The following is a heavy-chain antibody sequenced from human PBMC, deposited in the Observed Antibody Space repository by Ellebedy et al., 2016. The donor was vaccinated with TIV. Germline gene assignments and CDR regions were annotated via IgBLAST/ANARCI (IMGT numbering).Heavy chain of an antibody. Sequence: MPSETLSLTCTVSGGSISSSSYYWGWIRQPPGKGLEWIGSIYYSGSTYYNPSLKSRVTISVDTSKNQFSLKLSSVTAADTAVYYCARQTVDYGDYWVFWYFDLWGRGTLVTVSS. CDR3: ARQTVDYGDYWVFWYFDL. CDR2: IYYSGST. J-gene: IGHJ2*01. CDR1: GGSISSSSYY. D-gene: IGHD4-17*01. V-gene: IGHV4-39*01.